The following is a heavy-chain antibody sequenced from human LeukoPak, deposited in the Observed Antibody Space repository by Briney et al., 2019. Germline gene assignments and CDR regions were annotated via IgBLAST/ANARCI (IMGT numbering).Heavy chain of an antibody. J-gene: IGHJ4*02. CDR1: GFTFSSYA. Sequence: GGSLRLSCAASGFTFSSYAMSWVRQAPGKGLEWVSAISGSGGSTYYADSVKGRFTISRDNSKNTLYLQMNSLRAEDTAVYYCAKDREWELLNGLSLVDYWGQGTLVTVSS. CDR3: AKDREWELLNGLSLVDY. CDR2: ISGSGGST. V-gene: IGHV3-23*01. D-gene: IGHD1-26*01.